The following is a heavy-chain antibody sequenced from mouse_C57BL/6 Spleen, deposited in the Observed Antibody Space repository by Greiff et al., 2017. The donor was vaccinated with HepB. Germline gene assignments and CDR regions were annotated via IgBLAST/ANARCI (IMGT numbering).Heavy chain of an antibody. Sequence: QVHVKQSGAELVRPGASVTLSCKASGYTFTDYEMHWVKQTPVHGLEWIGAIDPETGGTAYNQKFKGKAILTADKSSSTAYMELRSLTSEDSAVYYCTNPYYSNYEGFAYWGQGTLVTVSA. CDR3: TNPYYSNYEGFAY. CDR2: IDPETGGT. CDR1: GYTFTDYE. J-gene: IGHJ3*01. D-gene: IGHD2-5*01. V-gene: IGHV1-15*01.